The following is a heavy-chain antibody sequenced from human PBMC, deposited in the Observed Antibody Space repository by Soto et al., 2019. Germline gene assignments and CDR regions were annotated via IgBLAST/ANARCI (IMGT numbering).Heavy chain of an antibody. CDR3: AKRQGIGAAAKNFDF. J-gene: IGHJ4*02. V-gene: IGHV3-23*01. Sequence: LRLSCAASGFIFSNHAMNWVRQVPGKGLEWVSGISAGGNLIYYADSVRGRFTMSRDNSKNMLYLQMNSLRAEDTAVYFCAKRQGIGAAAKNFDFWGQGARVTVSS. CDR2: ISAGGNLI. D-gene: IGHD6-13*01. CDR1: GFIFSNHA.